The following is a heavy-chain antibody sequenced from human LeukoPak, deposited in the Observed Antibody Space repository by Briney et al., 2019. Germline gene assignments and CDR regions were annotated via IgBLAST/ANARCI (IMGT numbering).Heavy chain of an antibody. CDR1: GFTFSSYA. V-gene: IGHV3-30-3*01. CDR2: ISYDGSNK. D-gene: IGHD2-21*01. CDR3: ARDPGVVVKGAFAGYYMDV. J-gene: IGHJ6*03. Sequence: GRSLRLSCAASGFTFSSYAMHWVRQAPGKGLEWAAVISYDGSNKYYADSVKGRFTISRDNSKNTLYLQMNSLRAEDTAVYYCARDPGVVVKGAFAGYYMDVWGKGTTVTVSS.